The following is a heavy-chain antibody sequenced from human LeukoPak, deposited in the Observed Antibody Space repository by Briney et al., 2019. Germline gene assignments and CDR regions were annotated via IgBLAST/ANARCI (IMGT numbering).Heavy chain of an antibody. D-gene: IGHD6-13*01. V-gene: IGHV3-23*01. CDR1: GITFSSYA. CDR2: ISGSGGTT. J-gene: IGHJ2*01. CDR3: AKGSASSWYLLSFWYFDL. Sequence: GGSLRLSCAASGITFSSYAMSWVRQAPGEGLEWVSTISGSGGTTYYTDSVKGRFTISRDNSKNTLYLQMNSLRAEDTAVYYCAKGSASSWYLLSFWYFDLWGRGALVTVSS.